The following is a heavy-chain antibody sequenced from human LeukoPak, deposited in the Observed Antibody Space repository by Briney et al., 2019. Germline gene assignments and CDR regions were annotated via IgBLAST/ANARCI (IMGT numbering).Heavy chain of an antibody. Sequence: PSETLSLTCAVYGGSFSGYYWSWIRQPPGKGLEWIGEINHSGSTNYNPSLKSRVTISVDTSKNQFSLKLSSVTAADTAVYYCARDWAVGATTGGNWGQGTLVTVSS. CDR2: INHSGST. V-gene: IGHV4-34*01. CDR3: ARDWAVGATTGGN. J-gene: IGHJ4*01. CDR1: GGSFSGYY. D-gene: IGHD1-26*01.